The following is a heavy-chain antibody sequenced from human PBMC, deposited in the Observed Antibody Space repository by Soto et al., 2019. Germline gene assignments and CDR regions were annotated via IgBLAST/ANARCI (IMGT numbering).Heavy chain of an antibody. CDR3: ARAPYSSSSFFFDY. J-gene: IGHJ4*02. Sequence: ASVKVSCKASGYTFTTYYMHWVRQAPGQGLEWMGIINPTGGSTNYAQRFQGRVTMTWDTSTSTVYMELSSLRSDDTAVYYCARAPYSSSSFFFDYWGKGTPVTVSS. V-gene: IGHV1-46*01. D-gene: IGHD6-6*01. CDR2: INPTGGST. CDR1: GYTFTTYY.